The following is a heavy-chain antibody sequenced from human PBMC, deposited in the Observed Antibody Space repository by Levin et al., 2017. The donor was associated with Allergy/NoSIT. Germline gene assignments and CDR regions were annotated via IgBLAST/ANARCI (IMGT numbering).Heavy chain of an antibody. J-gene: IGHJ4*02. D-gene: IGHD6-13*01. Sequence: GESLKISCKGSGYSFTSYWIGWVRQMPGKGLEWMGIIYPGDSDTRYSPSFQGQVTISADKSISTAYLQWSSLKASDTAMYYCARSIAAPGYGGSSGSRYFDYWGQGTLVTVSS. CDR3: ARSIAAPGYGGSSGSRYFDY. V-gene: IGHV5-51*01. CDR1: GYSFTSYW. CDR2: IYPGDSDT.